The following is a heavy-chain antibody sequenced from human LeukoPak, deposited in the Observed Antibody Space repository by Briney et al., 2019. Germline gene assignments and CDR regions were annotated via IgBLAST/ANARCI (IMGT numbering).Heavy chain of an antibody. V-gene: IGHV5-51*01. CDR1: GYSFTSYW. Sequence: GESLRISCKGSGYSFTSYWIGWVRQMPGKGLEWMGIIYPGDSDTRYSPSFQGQVTISADKSISTAYLQWSSLKASDTATYYCARTYYYDSSGSRAYDYWGQGTLVTVSS. J-gene: IGHJ4*02. CDR2: IYPGDSDT. D-gene: IGHD3-22*01. CDR3: ARTYYYDSSGSRAYDY.